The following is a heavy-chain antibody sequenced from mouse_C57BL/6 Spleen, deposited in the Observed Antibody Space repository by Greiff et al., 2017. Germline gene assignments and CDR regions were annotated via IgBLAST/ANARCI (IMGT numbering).Heavy chain of an antibody. CDR1: GYTFTSYG. Sequence: VQLQQSGAELARPGASVKLSCKASGYTFTSYGIRWVKQRTGQGLEWIGEIYPRSGNTYYNEKFKGNATLTADKSSSTAYMELRSLTSDDAAVDYCARGSYGNYGYFDGGGTGTTVTVSS. D-gene: IGHD2-1*01. V-gene: IGHV1-81*01. J-gene: IGHJ1*03. CDR3: ARGSYGNYGYFDG. CDR2: IYPRSGNT.